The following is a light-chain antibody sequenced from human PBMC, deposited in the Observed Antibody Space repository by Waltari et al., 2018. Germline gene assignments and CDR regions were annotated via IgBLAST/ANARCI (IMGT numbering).Light chain of an antibody. Sequence: EIVLTQSPATLSLSPGERATLSCRASQRVYSYLVWYQQKPGQAPRLLIYDASNRATGIPARFSGSGSGTDFTLTISSLEPEDFAVYFCQQRSNWPWTFGQGTKVEIK. CDR3: QQRSNWPWT. V-gene: IGKV3-11*01. J-gene: IGKJ1*01. CDR1: QRVYSY. CDR2: DAS.